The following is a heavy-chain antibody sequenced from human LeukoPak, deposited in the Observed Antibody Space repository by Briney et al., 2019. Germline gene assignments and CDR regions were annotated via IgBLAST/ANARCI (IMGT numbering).Heavy chain of an antibody. CDR2: IHSDGRVT. D-gene: IGHD5-24*01. J-gene: IGHJ4*02. CDR3: ARAQDTYNSLYFDY. V-gene: IGHV3-74*01. Sequence: GCLRLSFACSGFSFNNYWMHWVGHAPGKGLVWVSRIHSDGRVTTYADSVKGRFTISKDSARNTLYLQMNTLRVEDTAVYYCARAQDTYNSLYFDYWGQGALVTVPS. CDR1: GFSFNNYW.